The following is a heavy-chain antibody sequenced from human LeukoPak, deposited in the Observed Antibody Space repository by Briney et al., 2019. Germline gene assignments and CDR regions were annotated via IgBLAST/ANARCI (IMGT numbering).Heavy chain of an antibody. Sequence: QPGGSLRLSCAASGFTFSTYGLHWVRQAPGKGLEWVAFIRYDGNNIYYADSVKGRFTISRDTSKNTLYLQMNSLRGEDIAVYYCAKDGRPSAPGGYQIDYWGQGTLVTVSS. V-gene: IGHV3-30*02. D-gene: IGHD5-18*01. J-gene: IGHJ4*02. CDR3: AKDGRPSAPGGYQIDY. CDR2: IRYDGNNI. CDR1: GFTFSTYG.